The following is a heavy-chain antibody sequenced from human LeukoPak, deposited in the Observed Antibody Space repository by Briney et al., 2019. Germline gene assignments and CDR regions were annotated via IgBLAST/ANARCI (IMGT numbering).Heavy chain of an antibody. J-gene: IGHJ4*02. CDR1: GYTFSGTGWY. CDR3: ARDGPAQMVDFDY. V-gene: IGHV1-2*02. Sequence: DSVKVSCKASGYTFSGTGWYLYWLRQAPGQGLECMGWIYPYTGATHYAQKFQGRVATTRDTSISTAYMELSRLRPDDTAVYYCARDGPAQMVDFDYWGQGPLVTVSS. D-gene: IGHD3-10*01. CDR2: IYPYTGAT.